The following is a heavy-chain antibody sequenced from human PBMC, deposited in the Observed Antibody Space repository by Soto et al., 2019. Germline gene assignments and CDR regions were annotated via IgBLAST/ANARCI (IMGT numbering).Heavy chain of an antibody. D-gene: IGHD2-2*01. CDR2: INPNSGGT. CDR1: GYTFTGYY. CDR3: ARTRYYSSTSCYSPLVY. V-gene: IGHV1-2*02. J-gene: IGHJ4*02. Sequence: ASVKVSCKASGYTFTGYYMHWVRQAPGQGLEWMGWINPNSGGTNYAQKFQGRVTMTRDTSISTAYMELSRLRSDDTAVYYCARTRYYSSTSCYSPLVYWGQGTLVTVSS.